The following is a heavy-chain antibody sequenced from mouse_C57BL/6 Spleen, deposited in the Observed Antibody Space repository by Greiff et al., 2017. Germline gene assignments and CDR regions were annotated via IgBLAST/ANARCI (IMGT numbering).Heavy chain of an antibody. CDR2: IYPGDGDT. Sequence: VQLQQSGAELVKPGASVKISCKASGYAFSSYWMNWVKQRPGKGLEWIGQIYPGDGDTNYNGKFKGKATLTADKSSSTAYMQLSSLTSEDSAVYFCARSGDYGYFDYWGQGTTLTVSS. CDR1: GYAFSSYW. V-gene: IGHV1-80*01. D-gene: IGHD2-4*01. CDR3: ARSGDYGYFDY. J-gene: IGHJ2*01.